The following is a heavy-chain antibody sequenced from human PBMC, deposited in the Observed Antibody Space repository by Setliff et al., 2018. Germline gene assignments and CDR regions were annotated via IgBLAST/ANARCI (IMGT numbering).Heavy chain of an antibody. J-gene: IGHJ4*02. CDR2: IKQDGSEK. CDR1: GFTFSSYS. V-gene: IGHV3-7*01. CDR3: ARDPHFDS. Sequence: PGGSLRFSCAASGFTFSSYSMNWVRQAPGKGLEWVSYIKQDGSEKYYVDSVKGRFSISRDNAKNSLYLQMNSLRAEDTAVYYCARDPHFDSWGQGTLVTVSS.